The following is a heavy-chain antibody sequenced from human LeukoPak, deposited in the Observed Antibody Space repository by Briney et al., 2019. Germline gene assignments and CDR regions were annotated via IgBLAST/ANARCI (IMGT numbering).Heavy chain of an antibody. CDR2: ISSSGSTI. D-gene: IGHD4-11*01. J-gene: IGHJ4*02. CDR1: GFTFSSYE. CDR3: ARVASNYDFDY. Sequence: GGSLRLSCAASGFTFSSYEMNWVRQAPGKGLGWVSYISSSGSTIYYADSVKGRFTISRDNAKNSLYLQMNSLRAEDTALYYCARVASNYDFDYWGQGTLVTVSS. V-gene: IGHV3-48*03.